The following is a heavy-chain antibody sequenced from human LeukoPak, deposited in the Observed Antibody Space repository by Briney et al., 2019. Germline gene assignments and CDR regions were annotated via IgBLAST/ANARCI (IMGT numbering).Heavy chain of an antibody. CDR2: ISGSGGST. J-gene: IGHJ4*02. V-gene: IGHV3-23*01. Sequence: PGGSLGLSCAASGFTFSSYGMSWVRQAPGKGLEWVSAISGSGGSTYYADSVKGRFTISRDNSKNTLYLQMNSLGAEDTAVYYCAKGTNYFDYWGQGTLVTVSS. CDR3: AKGTNYFDY. D-gene: IGHD1-7*01. CDR1: GFTFSSYG.